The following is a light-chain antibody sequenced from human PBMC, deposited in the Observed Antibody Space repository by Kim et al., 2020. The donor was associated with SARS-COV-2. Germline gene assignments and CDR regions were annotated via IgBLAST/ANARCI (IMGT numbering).Light chain of an antibody. V-gene: IGKV3-20*01. CDR3: QQYGRSSLT. Sequence: EVLLTQSPGTLSLSPGERATLSCRASQSVSSSYFGWYQQRPGQAPRLLIYGASSRATGIPDRFSGSASGTDFTLTISRLEPEDFAVYYCQQYGRSSLTFGGGTKVDIK. J-gene: IGKJ4*01. CDR2: GAS. CDR1: QSVSSSY.